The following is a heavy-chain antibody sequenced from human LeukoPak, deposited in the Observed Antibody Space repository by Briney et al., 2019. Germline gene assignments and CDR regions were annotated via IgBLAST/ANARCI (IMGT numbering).Heavy chain of an antibody. Sequence: PSETLSPTSTVSGGSISSGGYYWSWIRQHPGKGLEWIGYIYYSGSTYYNPSLKSRVTISVDTSKNQFSLKLSSVTAADTAVYYCARYPYSSSWYEPPNYYYYGMDVWGQGTTVTVSS. CDR2: IYYSGST. J-gene: IGHJ6*02. CDR1: GGSISSGGYY. CDR3: ARYPYSSSWYEPPNYYYYGMDV. V-gene: IGHV4-31*03. D-gene: IGHD6-13*01.